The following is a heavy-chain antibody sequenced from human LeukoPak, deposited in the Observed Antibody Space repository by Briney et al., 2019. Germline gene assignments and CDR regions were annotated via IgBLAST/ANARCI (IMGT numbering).Heavy chain of an antibody. J-gene: IGHJ5*02. CDR1: GGSFSGYY. Sequence: KPSETLSLTCAVYGGSFSGYYWSWIRQPPGKGLEWIGEINRSGSTNYNPSLKSRVTISVDTSKNQFSLKLSSVTAADTAVYYCARKASGYDYSWFDPWGQGTLVTVSS. D-gene: IGHD5-12*01. CDR2: INRSGST. V-gene: IGHV4-34*01. CDR3: ARKASGYDYSWFDP.